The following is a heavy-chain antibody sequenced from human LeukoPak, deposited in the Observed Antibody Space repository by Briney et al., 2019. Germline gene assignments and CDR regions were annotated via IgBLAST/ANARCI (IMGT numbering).Heavy chain of an antibody. D-gene: IGHD4-17*01. V-gene: IGHV4-39*07. CDR2: IYYSGST. CDR3: ARNDYGDYFDY. Sequence: PSETLSLTCAVSGASISGSGYYWGWIRQPPGKGLEWIGNIYYSGSTNYNPSLKSRVTISVDTSKNQFSLKLSSVTAADTAVYYCARNDYGDYFDYWGQGTLVTVSS. CDR1: GASISGSGYY. J-gene: IGHJ4*02.